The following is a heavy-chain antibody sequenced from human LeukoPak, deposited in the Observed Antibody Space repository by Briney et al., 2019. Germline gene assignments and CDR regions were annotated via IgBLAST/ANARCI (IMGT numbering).Heavy chain of an antibody. D-gene: IGHD1-26*01. CDR3: ARDYSGSYTSDYFDY. CDR2: IYTSGST. V-gene: IGHV4-61*02. J-gene: IGHJ4*02. CDR1: GGSISSGSYY. Sequence: PSETLSLTCTVSGGSISSGSYYWSWIRQPAGKGLEWMGRIYTSGSTNYNPSLKSRVTISVDTSKNQFSLKLSSVTAADTAVYYCARDYSGSYTSDYFDYWGQGTLVTVSS.